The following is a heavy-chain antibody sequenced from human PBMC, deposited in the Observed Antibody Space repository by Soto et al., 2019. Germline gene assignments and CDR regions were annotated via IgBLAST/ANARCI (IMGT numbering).Heavy chain of an antibody. D-gene: IGHD2-8*01. Sequence: SETLSLTCTVSGGSVSSGSYYWSWIRQPPGKGLEWIGYIYYSGSTNYNPSLKSRVTISVDTSKNQFSLKLSSVTAADTAVYYCARGGAGIVLMVYAITWFDPWGQGTLVTVSS. J-gene: IGHJ5*02. V-gene: IGHV4-61*01. CDR3: ARGGAGIVLMVYAITWFDP. CDR1: GGSVSSGSYY. CDR2: IYYSGST.